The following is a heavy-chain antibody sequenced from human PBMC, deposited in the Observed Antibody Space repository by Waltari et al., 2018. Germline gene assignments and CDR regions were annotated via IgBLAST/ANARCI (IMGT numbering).Heavy chain of an antibody. Sequence: EVQLLESGGGLVQPGGSLRLSCAASGFTFSSYAMSWVRQAPGKGLEWVSAISGSGGSTYYADSVKGRFTISRDKSKNTLYLQMNSLRAEDTVVYYCAKGYYDSSGYYYPFDYWGQGTLVTVSS. CDR3: AKGYYDSSGYYYPFDY. V-gene: IGHV3-23*01. CDR1: GFTFSSYA. D-gene: IGHD3-22*01. CDR2: ISGSGGST. J-gene: IGHJ4*02.